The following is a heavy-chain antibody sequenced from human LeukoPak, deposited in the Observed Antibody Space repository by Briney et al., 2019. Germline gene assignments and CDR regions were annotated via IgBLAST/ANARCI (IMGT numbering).Heavy chain of an antibody. CDR3: ALSRHGELRLGELSLNY. CDR1: GFTVSSNY. J-gene: IGHJ4*02. V-gene: IGHV3-53*01. D-gene: IGHD3-16*02. CDR2: IYSGGST. Sequence: PGGSLRLSCAASGFTVSSNYMSWVRQAPGKGLEWVSVIYSGGSTYYEDSVKGRFTISRDNSKNTLYLQMNSLRAEDTSVYYCALSRHGELRLGELSLNYWGQGTLVTVSS.